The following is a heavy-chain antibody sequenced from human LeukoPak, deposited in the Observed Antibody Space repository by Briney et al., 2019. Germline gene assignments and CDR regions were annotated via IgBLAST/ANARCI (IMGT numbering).Heavy chain of an antibody. CDR2: ISSSGSTI. J-gene: IGHJ1*01. Sequence: GGSLRLSCAASGFTFSSYEMNWAAQAPGKGLKGVSYISSSGSTIYYADSVKGRFTISRDNAKNSLYLQMNSLRAEDTAVYYCAKGGEQVTWNFQNWGQGTLVTVSS. V-gene: IGHV3-48*03. D-gene: IGHD1/OR15-1a*01. CDR3: AKGGEQVTWNFQN. CDR1: GFTFSSYE.